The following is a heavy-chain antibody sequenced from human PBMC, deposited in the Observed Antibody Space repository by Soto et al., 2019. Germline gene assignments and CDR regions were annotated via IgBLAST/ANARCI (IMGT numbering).Heavy chain of an antibody. CDR1: GFTFSSYS. CDR2: ISSSSSYI. J-gene: IGHJ4*02. Sequence: PGGSLRLSCAASGFTFSSYSMNWVRQAPGKGLEWVSSISSSSSYIYYADSVKGRFTISRDNAKNSLYLQMNSLRAEDTAVYYCARDRGYCSGGSCHSLDFDYSGPGTLVTVSS. CDR3: ARDRGYCSGGSCHSLDFDY. V-gene: IGHV3-21*01. D-gene: IGHD2-15*01.